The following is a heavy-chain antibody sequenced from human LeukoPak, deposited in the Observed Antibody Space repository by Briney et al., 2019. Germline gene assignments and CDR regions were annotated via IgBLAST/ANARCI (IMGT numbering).Heavy chain of an antibody. CDR2: IIPIFGTA. Sequence: ASVKVSCKASGGTFSSYAISWVRQAPGQGLEWMGGIIPIFGTANYAQKFQGRVTITADESTSTAYMELRSLRSDDTAVYYCARDFPNSGYDGPWGQGTLVTVSS. J-gene: IGHJ5*02. CDR1: GGTFSSYA. D-gene: IGHD5-12*01. CDR3: ARDFPNSGYDGP. V-gene: IGHV1-69*13.